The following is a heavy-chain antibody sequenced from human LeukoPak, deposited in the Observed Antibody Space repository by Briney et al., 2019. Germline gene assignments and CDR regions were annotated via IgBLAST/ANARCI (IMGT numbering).Heavy chain of an antibody. CDR2: IYDSGST. Sequence: PSETLSLTCTVSGASISSYYWSWIRQPPGKGLEWIGYIYDSGSTNYNPSLKSRVTVSVDTSQNQFSPKLYSVTAADTAVYYCARRGTSWYYFDYWGQGTLVTVSS. CDR1: GASISSYY. CDR3: ARRGTSWYYFDY. J-gene: IGHJ4*02. D-gene: IGHD6-13*01. V-gene: IGHV4-59*08.